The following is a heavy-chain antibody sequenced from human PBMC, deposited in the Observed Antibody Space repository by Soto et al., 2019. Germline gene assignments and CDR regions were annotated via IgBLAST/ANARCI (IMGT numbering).Heavy chain of an antibody. D-gene: IGHD3-3*01. CDR2: INSDGSST. V-gene: IGHV3-74*01. J-gene: IGHJ3*02. CDR3: ARVGYDFWSGYYDAFYI. Sequence: GGSLRLSCAASAFTFSSYWMHWVRQAPGKGLEWVSRINSDGSSTSYADSVKGRFSISRDNAKNTLYLQMNSLRAEDMAVYYCARVGYDFWSGYYDAFYIWGQGTMVTVSS. CDR1: AFTFSSYW.